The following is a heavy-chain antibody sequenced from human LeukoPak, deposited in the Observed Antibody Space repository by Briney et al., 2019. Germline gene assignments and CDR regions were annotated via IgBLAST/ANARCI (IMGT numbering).Heavy chain of an antibody. CDR3: ARDRAWFGELPSQL. CDR2: ISAYNGNT. CDR1: GYTFTSYG. V-gene: IGHV1-18*04. Sequence: ASVKVSCKASGYTFTSYGISWVRQAPGQGLEWMGWISAYNGNTNYAQKLQGRVTMTTDTSTSTAYMELRSLRPDDTAVYYCARDRAWFGELPSQLWGQGTLVTVSS. J-gene: IGHJ4*02. D-gene: IGHD3-10*01.